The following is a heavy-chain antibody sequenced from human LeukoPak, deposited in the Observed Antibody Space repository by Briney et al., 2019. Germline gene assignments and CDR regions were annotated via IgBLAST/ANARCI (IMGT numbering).Heavy chain of an antibody. CDR3: ARVVGATQYDFWSGYYLPYYYGVDV. CDR1: GGSISSYY. J-gene: IGHJ6*02. V-gene: IGHV4-59*01. Sequence: SETLSLTCTVSGGSISSYYWSWIRQPPGKGLEWIGYIYYSGSTNYNPSLKSRVTISVDTSKNQFSLKLSSVTAADTAVYYCARVVGATQYDFWSGYYLPYYYGVDVWGQGTTVTVSS. CDR2: IYYSGST. D-gene: IGHD3-3*01.